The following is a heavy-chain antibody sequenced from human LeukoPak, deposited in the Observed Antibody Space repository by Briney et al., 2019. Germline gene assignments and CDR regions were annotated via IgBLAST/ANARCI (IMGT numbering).Heavy chain of an antibody. J-gene: IGHJ6*02. V-gene: IGHV4-39*07. CDR2: IYYSGST. CDR1: GGSISSSSYY. D-gene: IGHD6-13*01. CDR3: AREAIAAAGTYYYYYGMDV. Sequence: SETLSLTCTVSGGSISSSSYYWGWIRQPPGKGLEWIGSIYYSGSTYYNPSLKSRVTISVDTSKNQFSLKLSSVTAADTAVYYCAREAIAAAGTYYYYYGMDVRGQGTTVTVSS.